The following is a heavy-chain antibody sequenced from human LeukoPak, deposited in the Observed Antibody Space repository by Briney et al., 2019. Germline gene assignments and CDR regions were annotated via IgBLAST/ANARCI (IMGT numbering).Heavy chain of an antibody. J-gene: IGHJ3*02. D-gene: IGHD3/OR15-3a*01. CDR1: GYTFTSYF. CDR2: INPSGGST. CDR3: AREPAGSDFFDI. V-gene: IGHV1-46*01. Sequence: ASVKVSCKASGYTFTSYFFHWVRQAPGQGLEWLGVINPSGGSTIYSQKFRGRVTMTRDTSTSTVYMELSSLISEDTAVYYCAREPAGSDFFDIWGQGTMVTVSS.